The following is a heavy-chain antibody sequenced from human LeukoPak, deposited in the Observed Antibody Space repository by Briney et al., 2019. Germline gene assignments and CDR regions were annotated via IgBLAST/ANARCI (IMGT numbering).Heavy chain of an antibody. CDR1: GVSVSSNNW. D-gene: IGHD1-1*01. CDR3: ATRDETCTRMFPPDS. V-gene: IGHV4-4*02. CDR2: IHYSGDI. J-gene: IGHJ4*02. Sequence: PSETLSLTCAVSGVSVSSNNWWTWVRQPPGKGLEWIGEIHYSGDIKYTPSLKTRVSLSMDTSRNRLSLNLNSVTVADTAVYYCATRDETCTRMFPPDSWGQGTRVTVSS.